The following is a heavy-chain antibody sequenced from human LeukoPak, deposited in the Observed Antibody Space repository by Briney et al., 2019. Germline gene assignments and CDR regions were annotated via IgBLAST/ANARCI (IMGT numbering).Heavy chain of an antibody. Sequence: PGGSLRLSCAASGFTFNNYWMAWVRQAPGKGLEWVAIIKGDGSEKYYVDSVKGRFTISRDNGKNSLYLQMNSLRAEDKAVYYCVRGSGWVFGYWGQGTVVTVSS. D-gene: IGHD6-19*01. CDR3: VRGSGWVFGY. CDR2: IKGDGSEK. J-gene: IGHJ4*02. CDR1: GFTFNNYW. V-gene: IGHV3-7*01.